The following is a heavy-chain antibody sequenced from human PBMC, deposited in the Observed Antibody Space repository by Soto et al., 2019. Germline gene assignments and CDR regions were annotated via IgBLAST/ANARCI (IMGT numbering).Heavy chain of an antibody. CDR3: AREPPIAVAGTGEVGYYRMDV. J-gene: IGHJ6*02. V-gene: IGHV4-59*01. CDR1: GGSISSYY. Sequence: SETLSLTCTVSGGSISSYYWSWIRQPPGKGLEWIGYIYYSGSTNYNPSLKSRVTISVDTSKNQFSLKLSSVTAADTAVYYCAREPPIAVAGTGEVGYYRMDVWGQGTTVTVSS. D-gene: IGHD6-19*01. CDR2: IYYSGST.